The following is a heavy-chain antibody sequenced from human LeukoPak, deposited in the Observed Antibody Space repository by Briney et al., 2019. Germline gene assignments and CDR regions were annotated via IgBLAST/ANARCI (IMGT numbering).Heavy chain of an antibody. D-gene: IGHD6-13*01. V-gene: IGHV3-11*04. J-gene: IGHJ3*02. CDR2: ISSSGSTI. Sequence: GGSLRLSCAASGFTFSDYYMSWIRQAPGKGLEWVSYISSSGSTIYYADSVKGRFTISRDNAKNSLYLQMNSLRAEDTAVYYCARVGQRLVRDAFDIWGQGTMVTVSS. CDR1: GFTFSDYY. CDR3: ARVGQRLVRDAFDI.